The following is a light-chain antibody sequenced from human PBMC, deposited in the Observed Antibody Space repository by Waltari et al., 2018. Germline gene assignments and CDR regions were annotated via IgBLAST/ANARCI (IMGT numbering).Light chain of an antibody. CDR3: QQYGFSPLT. V-gene: IGKV3-20*01. CDR1: QSVTSNY. Sequence: IVLTQSPGTLSWSPGERATLPCRASQSVTSNYLGWYQQKPGQAPRLLIYDASNRATGVPDRFSGSGSGTDFALTISRLEPEDFAVYYCQQYGFSPLTFGGGTKVEIK. J-gene: IGKJ4*01. CDR2: DAS.